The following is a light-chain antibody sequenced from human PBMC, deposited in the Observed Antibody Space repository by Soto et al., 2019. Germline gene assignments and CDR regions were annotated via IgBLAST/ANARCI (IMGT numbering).Light chain of an antibody. V-gene: IGLV1-40*01. J-gene: IGLJ1*01. CDR3: QSYDSSLSGSRV. CDR2: GNS. CDR1: SSNIGAGYD. Sequence: QSVLTQPPSVSGAPGQRVTISCTGSSSNIGAGYDVHWYQQLPGTAPKLLIYGNSNRPSGVPDQFSGSKSGTSASLAITGLRAEDEADYYCQSYDSSLSGSRVFGAGTKVTVL.